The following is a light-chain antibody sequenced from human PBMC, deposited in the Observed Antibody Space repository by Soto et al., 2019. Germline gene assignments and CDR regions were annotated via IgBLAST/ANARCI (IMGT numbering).Light chain of an antibody. V-gene: IGKV1-5*01. CDR1: QSIGRW. J-gene: IGKJ1*01. Sequence: DIPRTQSPSPLSASVGDRVTITCRASQSIGRWLAWYQQKPGKAPNLLIYDASSLEGGVPSRFSGSGSGTECTLTISSLQPDDVATYYCQHYNTYSSTLGQGTKVDI. CDR3: QHYNTYSST. CDR2: DAS.